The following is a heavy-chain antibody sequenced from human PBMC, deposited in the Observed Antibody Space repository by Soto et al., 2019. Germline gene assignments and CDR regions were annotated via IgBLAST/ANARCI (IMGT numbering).Heavy chain of an antibody. D-gene: IGHD1-26*01. Sequence: GGSLILSCAASGFTFSSYAMSWVRQAPGKGLEWVSAISGSGGSTYYADSVKGRFTISRDNSKNTLYLQMNSLRAEDTAVYYCAKDHLPPEIVGAPRGRLDYWGQGTLVSVSS. CDR3: AKDHLPPEIVGAPRGRLDY. CDR2: ISGSGGST. J-gene: IGHJ4*02. V-gene: IGHV3-23*01. CDR1: GFTFSSYA.